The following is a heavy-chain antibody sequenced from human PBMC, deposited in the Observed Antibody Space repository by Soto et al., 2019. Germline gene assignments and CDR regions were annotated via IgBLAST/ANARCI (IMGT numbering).Heavy chain of an antibody. J-gene: IGHJ4*02. CDR1: GFTXGNYA. CDR2: ISDTSSGA. V-gene: IGHV3-23*01. Sequence: EVQLLESGGGLVQPGGSLRLSCTXXGFTXGNYAMTWVRQAPGKGLEWISSISDTSSGAYYADSVKGRFTISRANSNNTLXLEMXXXRXXXXXXXYCAQNLWWYRHWGQGTLVTVSS. D-gene: IGHD2-21*01. CDR3: AQNLWWYRH.